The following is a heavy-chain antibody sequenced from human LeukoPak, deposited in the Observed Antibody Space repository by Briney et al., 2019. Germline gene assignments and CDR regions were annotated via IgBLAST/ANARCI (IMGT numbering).Heavy chain of an antibody. J-gene: IGHJ4*02. CDR1: GYTLTELS. Sequence: ASVKVSCKVSGYTLTELSMRWVRQAPGKGLEWMGGFDPEDGETIYAQKFQGRVTMTTDTSTSTAYMELRSLRSDDTAVYYCARGASGSFGDYWGQGTLVTVSS. V-gene: IGHV1-24*01. CDR2: FDPEDGET. CDR3: ARGASGSFGDY. D-gene: IGHD1-26*01.